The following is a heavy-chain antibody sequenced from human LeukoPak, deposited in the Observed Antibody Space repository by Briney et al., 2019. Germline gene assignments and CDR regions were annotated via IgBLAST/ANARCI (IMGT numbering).Heavy chain of an antibody. Sequence: SETLSLTCTVSGGSISSYYWSWIRQPPGEGLEWIGYIYYSGSTNYNPSLKSRVTISVATSKNQFSLKLSSVTAADTAVYYCARGRERWLHYDHWGQGTLVTVSS. CDR3: ARGRERWLHYDH. V-gene: IGHV4-59*01. CDR2: IYYSGST. CDR1: GGSISSYY. D-gene: IGHD5-24*01. J-gene: IGHJ4*02.